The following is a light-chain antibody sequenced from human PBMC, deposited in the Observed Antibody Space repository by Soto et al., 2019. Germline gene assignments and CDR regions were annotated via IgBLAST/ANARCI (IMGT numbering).Light chain of an antibody. Sequence: DVVLTQTPLSLSVTPGQPASMSCRSSQSLLYGDGKTYLYWYLQRPGQPPQLLIYDVSNRFSGVPDRFSGSGSATDFTLKISRVEAEDVGVYYCMQRTHVPITFGQGTRLEIK. CDR2: DVS. CDR3: MQRTHVPIT. J-gene: IGKJ5*01. V-gene: IGKV2D-29*01. CDR1: QSLLYGDGKTY.